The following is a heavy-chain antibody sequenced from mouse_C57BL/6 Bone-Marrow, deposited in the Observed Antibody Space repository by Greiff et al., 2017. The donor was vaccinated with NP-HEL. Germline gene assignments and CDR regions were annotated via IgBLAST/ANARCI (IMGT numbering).Heavy chain of an antibody. J-gene: IGHJ4*01. Sequence: QVQLQQPGAELVKPGASVKMSCKASGYTFTSYWITWVKQRPGQGLEWIGDIYPGSGSTNYNEKFKSKATLTVDTSSSTAYMQLSSLTSEDSAVYYCAREPYGNFYAMDYWGQGTSVTVSS. CDR2: IYPGSGST. D-gene: IGHD2-1*01. V-gene: IGHV1-55*01. CDR1: GYTFTSYW. CDR3: AREPYGNFYAMDY.